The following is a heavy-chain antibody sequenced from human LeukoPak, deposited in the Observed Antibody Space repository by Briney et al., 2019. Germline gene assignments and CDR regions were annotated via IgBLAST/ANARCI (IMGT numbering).Heavy chain of an antibody. V-gene: IGHV4-59*02. J-gene: IGHJ4*02. CDR1: GGSVSTYY. D-gene: IGHD6-19*01. CDR3: ARDSGSHTY. Sequence: PSETLSLTCIVSGGSVSTYYWSWIRQPPGKGLEWIRYKYYSGSTNYNPSLKSRITISVDTSKNQFSLKLRSVTAADTAVYYCARDSGSHTYWGQGTLVTVSS. CDR2: KYYSGST.